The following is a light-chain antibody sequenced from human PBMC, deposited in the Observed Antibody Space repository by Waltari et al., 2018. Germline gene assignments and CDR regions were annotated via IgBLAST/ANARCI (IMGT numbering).Light chain of an antibody. CDR1: QSLLHSNGHTY. J-gene: IGKJ1*01. CDR3: MQALQTRT. V-gene: IGKV2-28*01. Sequence: DIVMTQSPLSLPVTPGEPASISCRPSQSLLHSNGHTYLNWYLQKPGQSPQLLIYWASNRASGVPDRFSGSGSGTDFTLKISRVEAEDVGVYYCMQALQTRTFGQGTEVEVK. CDR2: WAS.